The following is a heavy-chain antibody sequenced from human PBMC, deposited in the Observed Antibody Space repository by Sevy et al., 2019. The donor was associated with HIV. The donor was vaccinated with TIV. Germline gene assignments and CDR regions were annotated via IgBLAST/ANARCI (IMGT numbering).Heavy chain of an antibody. J-gene: IGHJ4*02. CDR2: IYWNDDK. Sequence: SGPTLVNPTQTLTLTCTFSGFSLSTSGVGVGWIRQPPGKTLEWLALIYWNDDKRYSPSLKSRLTITKDSSKNQVVLTMTNMDPVDTATYYCAHGGLLLAFDYWGQGTLVTVSS. V-gene: IGHV2-5*01. CDR1: GFSLSTSGVG. CDR3: AHGGLLLAFDY. D-gene: IGHD3-22*01.